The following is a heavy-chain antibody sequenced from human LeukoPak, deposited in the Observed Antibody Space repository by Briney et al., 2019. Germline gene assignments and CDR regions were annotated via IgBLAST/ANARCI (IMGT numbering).Heavy chain of an antibody. CDR2: ISYDGSNK. Sequence: GGSLRLSCAASGFTFSSYGMHCVRQAPGKGLEWVAVISYDGSNKYYADSVKGRFTISRDNSKNTLYLQMNSLRAEDTAVYYCAKDLHMETTFFDYWGQGTLVTVSS. D-gene: IGHD1-1*01. CDR1: GFTFSSYG. CDR3: AKDLHMETTFFDY. V-gene: IGHV3-30*18. J-gene: IGHJ4*02.